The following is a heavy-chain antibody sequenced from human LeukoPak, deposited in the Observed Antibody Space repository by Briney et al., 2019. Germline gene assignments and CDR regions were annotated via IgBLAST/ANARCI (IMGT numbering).Heavy chain of an antibody. Sequence: ASVKVSCKASGYNFFSYGISWVRQAPGQGLEWMGWINAYNGNTGYAQKFQGRVTMTTDTSTNTVYMELRSLRSDDTAIYYCARDLLYQQWLVTDYFDYWGQGTLVSVSS. CDR1: GYNFFSYG. J-gene: IGHJ4*02. V-gene: IGHV1-18*01. D-gene: IGHD6-19*01. CDR2: INAYNGNT. CDR3: ARDLLYQQWLVTDYFDY.